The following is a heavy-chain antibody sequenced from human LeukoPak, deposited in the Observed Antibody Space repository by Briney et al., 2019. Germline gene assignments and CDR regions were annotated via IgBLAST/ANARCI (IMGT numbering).Heavy chain of an antibody. CDR2: IHSDGIST. V-gene: IGHV3-74*01. D-gene: IGHD3-10*01. J-gene: IGHJ4*02. Sequence: GGSLRLSCAASGFTFSSYWMHWVREAPGKGLVWVSRIHSDGISTDYADSVKGRFTISRDNAKNTLNLQMNSLRAEDTAVYYCARDPRGGTLDYWGQGALVTVSS. CDR1: GFTFSSYW. CDR3: ARDPRGGTLDY.